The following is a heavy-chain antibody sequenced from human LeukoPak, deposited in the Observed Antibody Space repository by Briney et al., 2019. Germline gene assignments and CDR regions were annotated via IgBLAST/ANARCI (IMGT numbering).Heavy chain of an antibody. V-gene: IGHV3-30-3*01. CDR1: GFTFSSYA. CDR2: ISYDGSNK. Sequence: GGSLRLSCAAYGFTFSSYAMHWVRQAPGKGLEWVAVISYDGSNKYYADSVKGRFTISRDNSKNTLYLQMNSLTVEDTAVYYCAREGPWPIDYWDRGTLVTVSS. CDR3: AREGPWPIDY. J-gene: IGHJ4*02.